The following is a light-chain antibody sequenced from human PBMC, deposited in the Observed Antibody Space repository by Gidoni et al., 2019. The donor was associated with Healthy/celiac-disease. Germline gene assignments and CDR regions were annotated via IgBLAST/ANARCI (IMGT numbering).Light chain of an antibody. CDR2: DVS. V-gene: IGLV2-14*03. CDR1: SSAVGGDNY. CDR3: SSYTSSSTRV. J-gene: IGLJ1*01. Sequence: QSALTQPASVSGSPGQSITISCTGTSSAVGGDNYVSWYQQHPGKAPKLMIYDVSNRPSGVSNRFSGSKSGNTASLTISGLQAEDEADYYCSSYTSSSTRVFGTGTKVTVL.